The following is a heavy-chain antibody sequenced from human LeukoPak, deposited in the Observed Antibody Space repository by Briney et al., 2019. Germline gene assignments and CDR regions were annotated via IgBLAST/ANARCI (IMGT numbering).Heavy chain of an antibody. V-gene: IGHV3-30*18. CDR1: GFTFSSYG. CDR3: AKGVLRWGYSTPDVLYFDY. J-gene: IGHJ4*02. D-gene: IGHD4-23*01. CDR2: ISYDGSNK. Sequence: GRSLRLSCAASGFTFSSYGMHWVRQAPGKGLEWVAVISYDGSNKYYADSVKGRFTISRDNSKNTLYLQMNSLRAEDTAVYYCAKGVLRWGYSTPDVLYFDYWGQGTLVTVSS.